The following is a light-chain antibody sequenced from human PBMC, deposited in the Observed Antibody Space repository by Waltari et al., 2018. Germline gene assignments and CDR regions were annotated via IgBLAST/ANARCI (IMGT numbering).Light chain of an antibody. V-gene: IGKV1-9*01. Sequence: IQLTQSPSSLSASVGDRVTLTCRASQGISSYLAWYQQKPGKDPKLLIYAASTLQSGVPSRFSGSGSGTYFTLTISSLQPEDFATYYCQQLKSYPFTFGPGTKVDI. CDR2: AAS. CDR3: QQLKSYPFT. CDR1: QGISSY. J-gene: IGKJ3*01.